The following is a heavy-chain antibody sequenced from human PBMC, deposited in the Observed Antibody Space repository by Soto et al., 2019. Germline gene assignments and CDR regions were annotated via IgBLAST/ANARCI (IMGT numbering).Heavy chain of an antibody. V-gene: IGHV1-69*19. CDR3: AREAQVHPPAFVS. J-gene: IGHJ4*02. CDR2: ISPMFGAA. CDR1: GGTFNTYA. Sequence: QVQLVQSGAEMKKPGSSVKVSCQSSGGTFNTYAMNWVRQAPGQGPEWMGDISPMFGAANYAPKFQGRVTIPADESPGTSYMKLSSLPSEDTALFFCAREAQVHPPAFVSWGQGTLVTVSS. D-gene: IGHD3-10*01.